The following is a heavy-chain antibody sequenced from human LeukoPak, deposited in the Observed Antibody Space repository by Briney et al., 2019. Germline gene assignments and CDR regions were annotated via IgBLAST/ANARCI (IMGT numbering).Heavy chain of an antibody. CDR3: ARDSGSGYDYLDYFDY. V-gene: IGHV4-59*01. CDR1: GGSISSYD. J-gene: IGHJ4*02. D-gene: IGHD5-12*01. Sequence: AETLSLTCTVSGGSISSYDWSWIRQPPGKGLEWIGYIYYSGSTNYNPSLKSRVTISVDTSKNQFSLKLSSVTAADTAVYYCARDSGSGYDYLDYFDYWGQGTLVTVSS. CDR2: IYYSGST.